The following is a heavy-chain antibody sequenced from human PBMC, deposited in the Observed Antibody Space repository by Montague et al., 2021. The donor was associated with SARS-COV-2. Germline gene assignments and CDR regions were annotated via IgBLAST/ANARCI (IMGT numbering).Heavy chain of an antibody. Sequence: SETLSLTCAVSGGSISSSNWWSWVRQPPGKGLEWIGDIYHSGSTNYNQSLNSPVTISLDKSTNPFSLLLSSVTAADTGVYYCALPTAGARFDPWGQGTLVTVSS. CDR2: IYHSGST. V-gene: IGHV4-4*02. CDR3: ALPTAGARFDP. J-gene: IGHJ5*02. D-gene: IGHD2-2*01. CDR1: GGSISSSNW.